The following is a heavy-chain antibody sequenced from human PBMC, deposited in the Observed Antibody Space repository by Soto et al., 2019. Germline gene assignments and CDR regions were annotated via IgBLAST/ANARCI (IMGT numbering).Heavy chain of an antibody. Sequence: XGSLRLSCLAAGCTFSNYAMSWVCQAPGKGLGWVSAISGSGGSTYYADSVKGRFTISRENSKNTLYLQMNSLRAEDTAVYYCADSRPAPGYVWGSYRYPGYWGQGTLVTVSS. V-gene: IGHV3-23*01. D-gene: IGHD3-16*02. CDR2: ISGSGGST. J-gene: IGHJ4*02. CDR3: ADSRPAPGYVWGSYRYPGY. CDR1: GCTFSNYA.